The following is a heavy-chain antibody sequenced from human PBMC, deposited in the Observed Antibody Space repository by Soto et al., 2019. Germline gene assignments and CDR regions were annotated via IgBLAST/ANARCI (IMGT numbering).Heavy chain of an antibody. V-gene: IGHV4-59*08. CDR3: ARRMAVAGRGGPYYYIDL. Sequence: QVQLQESGPGLVKPSETLSLTCTVSGGSVTSYYWSWIRLPPGKGLEWIGHTYCRGNTDYSTSLKSRVTMSIDTSKNQFSLKLSSVTAADTAVYYCARRMAVAGRGGPYYYIDLWGRGSLLTVSS. J-gene: IGHJ2*01. D-gene: IGHD6-19*01. CDR2: TYCRGNT. CDR1: GGSVTSYY.